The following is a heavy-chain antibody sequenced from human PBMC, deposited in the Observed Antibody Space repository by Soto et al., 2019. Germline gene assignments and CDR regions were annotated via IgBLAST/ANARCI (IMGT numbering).Heavy chain of an antibody. Sequence: PGGSLRLSCAASGFSVSIYAMSWVRQAPGKGLEWVSAMTGGGGSTYYADSVKGRFSISRDNSKNTLYLQMNSLRAEDTAVYYCAKETRIAAAGTWPFDDWGQGTLVTVSS. CDR2: MTGGGGST. J-gene: IGHJ4*02. V-gene: IGHV3-23*01. CDR3: AKETRIAAAGTWPFDD. CDR1: GFSVSIYA. D-gene: IGHD6-13*01.